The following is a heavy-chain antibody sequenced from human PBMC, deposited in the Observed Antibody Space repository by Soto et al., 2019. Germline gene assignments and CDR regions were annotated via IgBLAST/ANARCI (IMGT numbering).Heavy chain of an antibody. CDR2: IYYSGDT. D-gene: IGHD3-22*01. Sequence: SETLSLTCTVSGDSIISGDYYWSWIRQTPGKGLEWIGYIYYSGDTNYNPSLKSRVTISVDTSKNQFSLKLSSVTAADTAVYYCARVRARDSSGIGLFDFCGQGTLVLVSA. CDR1: GDSIISGDYY. CDR3: ARVRARDSSGIGLFDF. J-gene: IGHJ5*01. V-gene: IGHV4-30-4*01.